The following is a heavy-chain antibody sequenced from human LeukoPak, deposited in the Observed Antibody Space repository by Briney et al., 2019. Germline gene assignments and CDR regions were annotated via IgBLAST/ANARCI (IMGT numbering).Heavy chain of an antibody. CDR2: IYWNDDK. Sequence: SGPTLVQPTQTLTLTCTFSGFSLSTSGVGVGWIRQPPGKALEWLALIYWNDDKRYSPSLKSRLTITKDTSKNQVVLTMTNMDPVDTATYYCAHSYYDFWSGYYAYFDYWGQGTLVTVSS. CDR1: GFSLSTSGVG. V-gene: IGHV2-5*01. J-gene: IGHJ4*02. D-gene: IGHD3-3*01. CDR3: AHSYYDFWSGYYAYFDY.